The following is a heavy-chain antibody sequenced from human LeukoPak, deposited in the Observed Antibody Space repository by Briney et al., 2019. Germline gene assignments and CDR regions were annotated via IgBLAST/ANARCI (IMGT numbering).Heavy chain of an antibody. D-gene: IGHD4-17*01. CDR2: IYYSGSA. Sequence: PSETLSLTCTVSGVSISSYYWSWIRQPPGKGLEWIGYIYYSGSAKYNPSLKSRVTISVDTSKNQFSLKLSSVTAADTAVYYCARERARSGDYGMDVWGQGTTVTVSS. CDR3: ARERARSGDYGMDV. J-gene: IGHJ6*02. V-gene: IGHV4-59*01. CDR1: GVSISSYY.